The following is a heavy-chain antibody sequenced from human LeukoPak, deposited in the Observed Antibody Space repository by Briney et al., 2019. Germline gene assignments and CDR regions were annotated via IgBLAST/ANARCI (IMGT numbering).Heavy chain of an antibody. V-gene: IGHV4-4*09. CDR3: ARFHSGPSGWYVLWYFDL. J-gene: IGHJ2*01. Sequence: SETLSLTCTVSGGSVSSYYWSWIRQPPGQGLEWIGYIYSSESTSYNPSLERRVTTSVDTSKNQFFLKLSSVTAADTAVYYCARFHSGPSGWYVLWYFDLWGRGTLVTVSS. CDR1: GGSVSSYY. CDR2: IYSSEST. D-gene: IGHD6-19*01.